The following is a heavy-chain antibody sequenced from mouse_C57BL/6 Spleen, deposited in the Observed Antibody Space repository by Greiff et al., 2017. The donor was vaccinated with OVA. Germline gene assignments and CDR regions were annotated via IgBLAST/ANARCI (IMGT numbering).Heavy chain of an antibody. J-gene: IGHJ2*01. CDR2: ISSGGSYT. D-gene: IGHD1-1*01. V-gene: IGHV5-6*01. CDR1: GFTFSSYG. CDR3: ATQGNYYGSSYDYFDY. Sequence: EVMLVESGGDLVKPGGSLKLSCAASGFTFSSYGMSWVRQTPDKRLEWVATISSGGSYTYYPDSVKGRFTISRDNAKNTLYLQMSSLKSEDTAMYYCATQGNYYGSSYDYFDYWGQGTTRTVSS.